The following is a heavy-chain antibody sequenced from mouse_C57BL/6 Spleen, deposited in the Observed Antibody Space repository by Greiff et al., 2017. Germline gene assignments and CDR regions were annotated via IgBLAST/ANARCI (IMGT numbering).Heavy chain of an antibody. CDR1: GYTFTSYW. J-gene: IGHJ2*01. CDR2: IHPNSGST. D-gene: IGHD2-5*01. V-gene: IGHV1-64*01. Sequence: VQLQQPGAELVKPGASVKLSCKASGYTFTSYWMHWVKQRPGQGLEWIGMIHPNSGSTNYNEKFKSKATLTVDKSSSTSYMQLSSLTSDDTAVYYCARRGYSNYVDYWGQGTTLTVSS. CDR3: ARRGYSNYVDY.